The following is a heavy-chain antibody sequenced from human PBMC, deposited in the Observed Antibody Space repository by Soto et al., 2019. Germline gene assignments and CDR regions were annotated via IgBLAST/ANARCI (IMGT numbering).Heavy chain of an antibody. J-gene: IGHJ6*03. Sequence: PGGSLRLSCAASGFTFSSYSMNWVRQAPGKGLEWVSSISSSSSYIYYADSVKGRFTISRDNAKNSLYLQMNSLRAEDTAVYYCARSLYDFWSGYLSTDAEQAARMDVWGKGTTVTVSS. CDR3: ARSLYDFWSGYLSTDAEQAARMDV. CDR1: GFTFSSYS. V-gene: IGHV3-21*01. D-gene: IGHD3-3*01. CDR2: ISSSSSYI.